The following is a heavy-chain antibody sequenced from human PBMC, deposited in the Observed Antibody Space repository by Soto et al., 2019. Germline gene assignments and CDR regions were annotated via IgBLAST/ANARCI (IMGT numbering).Heavy chain of an antibody. Sequence: QVQLQQWGAGLLKPSETLSLTCAVYGGSFSGYYWSWIRQPPGKGLEWIGEINHSGSTNYNPSLKRRVTIAVDTSKNQFSLKLSSVTAADTAVYYCARRSSSSSGIDYWGQGTLVTVSA. J-gene: IGHJ4*02. CDR2: INHSGST. D-gene: IGHD6-6*01. CDR3: ARRSSSSSGIDY. CDR1: GGSFSGYY. V-gene: IGHV4-34*01.